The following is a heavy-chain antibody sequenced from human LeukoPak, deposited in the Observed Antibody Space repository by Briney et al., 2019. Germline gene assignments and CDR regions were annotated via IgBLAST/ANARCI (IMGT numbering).Heavy chain of an antibody. J-gene: IGHJ6*03. V-gene: IGHV4-59*01. D-gene: IGHD3-10*01. Sequence: SETLSLTCAVSGASITSYYWTWIRQPPGKGLEWIGSISYSGSTNYNPSLESRVTISVDTSKNQISLKLSSVTAADTAIYYCARAPERWYSYGSYTYHYMDVWGRGTTVTVSS. CDR3: ARAPERWYSYGSYTYHYMDV. CDR1: GASITSYY. CDR2: ISYSGST.